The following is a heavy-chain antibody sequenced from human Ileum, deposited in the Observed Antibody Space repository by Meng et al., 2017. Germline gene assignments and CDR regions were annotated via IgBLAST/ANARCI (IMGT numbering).Heavy chain of an antibody. Sequence: QSHVQESGPRLVRPPETLSLACTVSGGSVRSGSYYWSWIRQPPGKGLEWIGHIYYSGSTNYNPSLKSRVTISVDMSKNQFSLKLNSVTAADTAIYFCARSSTSPASYFFDYWGQGTLVTVSS. CDR2: IYYSGST. CDR1: GGSVRSGSYY. J-gene: IGHJ4*02. V-gene: IGHV4-61*01. D-gene: IGHD6-6*01. CDR3: ARSSTSPASYFFDY.